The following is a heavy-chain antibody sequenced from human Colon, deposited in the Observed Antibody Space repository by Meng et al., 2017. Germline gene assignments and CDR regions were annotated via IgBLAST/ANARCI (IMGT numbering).Heavy chain of an antibody. V-gene: IGHV3-23*01. CDR2: VSGSCYTT. D-gene: IGHD3-22*01. CDR1: GFTFSSHA. Sequence: GESLKISCAASGFTFSSHAMSWVRQAPGKGLEWLSHVSGSCYTTYYADSVKGRVTISRDNSKNTLYLQMNSLRAEDTAVYYCAKDYYDSSGFPSFDYWGQGILVTVSS. CDR3: AKDYYDSSGFPSFDY. J-gene: IGHJ4*02.